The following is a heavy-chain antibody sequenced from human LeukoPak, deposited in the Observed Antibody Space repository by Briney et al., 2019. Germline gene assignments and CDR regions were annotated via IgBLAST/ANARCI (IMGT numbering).Heavy chain of an antibody. Sequence: PGGSLRLSCAASGFAFTTYNMNWVRQAPGKGLEWVSYISTSSSTIYYADSVKGRFTISRDNAKNSLFLQMNSLRAEDTAVYYCARDPCSSTSCYVGWFDPWGQGPLVTVSS. V-gene: IGHV3-48*01. CDR3: ARDPCSSTSCYVGWFDP. J-gene: IGHJ5*02. CDR1: GFAFTTYN. CDR2: ISTSSSTI. D-gene: IGHD2-2*01.